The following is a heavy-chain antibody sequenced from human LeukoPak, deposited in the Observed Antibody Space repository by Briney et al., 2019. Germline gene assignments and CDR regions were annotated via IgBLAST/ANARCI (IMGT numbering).Heavy chain of an antibody. Sequence: GGSLRLSCAAYGFTFDDYAMHWVRQAPGKGLEWVSGISWNSGSIGYADSVKGRFTISRDNAKNSLYLQMNSLRAEDTALYYCAKDSYYYGSGTIDYWGQGTLVTVSS. J-gene: IGHJ4*02. CDR1: GFTFDDYA. CDR3: AKDSYYYGSGTIDY. CDR2: ISWNSGSI. V-gene: IGHV3-9*01. D-gene: IGHD3-10*01.